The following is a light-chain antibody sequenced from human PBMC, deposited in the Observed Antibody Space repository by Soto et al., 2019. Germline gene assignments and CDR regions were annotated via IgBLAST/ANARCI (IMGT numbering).Light chain of an antibody. V-gene: IGLV2-14*01. J-gene: IGLJ3*02. CDR2: EVS. Sequence: QSALTQPASVSGSPGQSITISCTGTSSDVGGYNYVSWYQQHPGKAPQLMIYEVSNRPSGVSNRFSGSKSGNTASLTISGLQAEDEADYYCSTSSSTSTTWVFGGGTKLTV. CDR1: SSDVGGYNY. CDR3: STSSSTSTTWV.